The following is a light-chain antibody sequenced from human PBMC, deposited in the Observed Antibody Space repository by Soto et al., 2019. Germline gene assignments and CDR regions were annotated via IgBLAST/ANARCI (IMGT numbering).Light chain of an antibody. CDR3: QQSYSTPRT. CDR2: SAS. Sequence: DIQMTQSPSSLSASVGDRVTITCRASQSISNYLNWYQQKPGKAPKLLMYSASSLQSGVPSRFGGSGSGNDFTLTISSRQPEDFATYYCQQSYSTPRTFGQGTKVEIK. CDR1: QSISNY. V-gene: IGKV1-39*01. J-gene: IGKJ1*01.